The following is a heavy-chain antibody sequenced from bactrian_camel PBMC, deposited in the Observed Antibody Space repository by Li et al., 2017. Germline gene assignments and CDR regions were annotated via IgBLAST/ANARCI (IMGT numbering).Heavy chain of an antibody. CDR2: FDSDGST. J-gene: IGHJ4*01. D-gene: IGHD3*01. CDR1: GLTVNDYA. CDR3: AAKRSTYYQYNCLRSAWYDY. Sequence: HVQLVESGGGLVQAGGSLRLSCLASGLTVNDYAVGWFRQVPGKEREGVAGFDSDGSTSYADSVKDRFTISKDKANAKLYLELKNLKPDDTAMYYCAAKRSTYYQYNCLRSAWYDYWGQGTQVTVS. V-gene: IGHV3S63*01.